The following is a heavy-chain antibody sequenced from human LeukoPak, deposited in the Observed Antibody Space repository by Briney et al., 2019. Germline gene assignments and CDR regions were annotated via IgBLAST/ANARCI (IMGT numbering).Heavy chain of an antibody. Sequence: KPSETLSLTCTVSGGSISSSSYYWGWIRQPPGKGLEWIGSIYYSGSTYYNPSLKSRVTISVDTSKNQFSLKLSSVTAADTAVYYCARHGRITLFDYWGQGTLVTVSS. V-gene: IGHV4-39*01. CDR3: ARHGRITLFDY. J-gene: IGHJ4*02. CDR1: GGSISSSSYY. D-gene: IGHD3-10*01. CDR2: IYYSGST.